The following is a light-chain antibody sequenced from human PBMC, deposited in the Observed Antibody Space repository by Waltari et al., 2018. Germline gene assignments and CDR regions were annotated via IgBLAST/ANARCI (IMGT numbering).Light chain of an antibody. Sequence: SCRAIQRFGKSLVWYQQKPGRARRLHIYGPSIRATGIPDRFTGSGSGTDFSLTISRLEPEDSAVDYCQMYVRLPVTFGQGTKVEI. J-gene: IGKJ1*01. CDR3: QMYVRLPVT. CDR2: GPS. CDR1: QRFGKS. V-gene: IGKV3-20*01.